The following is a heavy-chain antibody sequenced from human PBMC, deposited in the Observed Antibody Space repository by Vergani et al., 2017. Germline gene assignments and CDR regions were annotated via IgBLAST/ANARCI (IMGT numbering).Heavy chain of an antibody. CDR2: INHSGST. Sequence: QVQLQQWGAGLLKPSETLSLTCAVYGGSFSGYYWSWIRQPPGKGLEWIGEINHSGSTNYNPSLKSQVTISVDTSKNQFSLKLSSVTAADTAVYYCARVPRYDSSGYYSPRFDYWGQGTLVTVSS. D-gene: IGHD3-22*01. V-gene: IGHV4-34*01. CDR1: GGSFSGYY. J-gene: IGHJ4*02. CDR3: ARVPRYDSSGYYSPRFDY.